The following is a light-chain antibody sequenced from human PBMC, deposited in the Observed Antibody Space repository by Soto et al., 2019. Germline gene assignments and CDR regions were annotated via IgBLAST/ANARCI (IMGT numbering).Light chain of an antibody. CDR1: QSVTSNY. CDR2: DAS. Sequence: EIVLTQSPGTLSLSPGERATLSCRASQSVTSNYLAWYQQKPGQPPRLLIYDASSRATGIPDRFSGSGSGTDFTLTISRLEPEDFAVYYCQQYGSSPVYTFGQGTKLEIK. J-gene: IGKJ2*01. CDR3: QQYGSSPVYT. V-gene: IGKV3-20*01.